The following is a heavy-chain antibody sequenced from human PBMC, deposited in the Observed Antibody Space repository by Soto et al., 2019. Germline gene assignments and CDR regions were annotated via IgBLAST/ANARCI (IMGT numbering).Heavy chain of an antibody. CDR1: GFTFSSYS. CDR2: ISSSNSYI. V-gene: IGHV3-21*01. Sequence: EVQLVESGGGLVKPGGSLRLSCAASGFTFSSYSMNWVRQAPGKGLEWVSSISSSNSYIYYADSVKGRFTISRDNAKNSLYLQMNSLRAEDTAVYYCARDSYCSSTSCYGYYYYYMDVWGKGTTVTVSS. D-gene: IGHD2-2*01. J-gene: IGHJ6*03. CDR3: ARDSYCSSTSCYGYYYYYMDV.